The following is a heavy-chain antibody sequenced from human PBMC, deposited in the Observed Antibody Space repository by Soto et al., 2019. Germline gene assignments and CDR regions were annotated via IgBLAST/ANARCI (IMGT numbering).Heavy chain of an antibody. D-gene: IGHD2-15*01. Sequence: TCSVSGGSVNSGGYSWSWIRQPPGKGLEWIGFISPSGSPAYNPSLKSRVTISVDRSNNQISLEISSVTAYLQMNSLNIEDSAVYYCSGAESPDTAYFSLYWGQGTPVTVSS. CDR2: ISPSGSP. CDR1: GGSVNSGGYS. CDR3: IEDSAVYYCSGAESPDTAYFSLY. V-gene: IGHV4-30-2*01. J-gene: IGHJ4*02.